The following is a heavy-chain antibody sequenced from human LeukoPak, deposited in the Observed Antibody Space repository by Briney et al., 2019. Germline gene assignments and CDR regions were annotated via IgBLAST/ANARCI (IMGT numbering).Heavy chain of an antibody. CDR2: ISGSGGST. CDR3: AKDLTTYGSGSPLDY. V-gene: IGHV3-23*01. D-gene: IGHD3-10*01. Sequence: QTGGSLRLPCAASGFTFSSYAMSWVRQAPGKGLEWVSAISGSGGSTYYADSVKGRFTISRDNSKNTLYLQMNSLRAEDTAVYYCAKDLTTYGSGSPLDYWGQGTLVTVSS. CDR1: GFTFSSYA. J-gene: IGHJ4*02.